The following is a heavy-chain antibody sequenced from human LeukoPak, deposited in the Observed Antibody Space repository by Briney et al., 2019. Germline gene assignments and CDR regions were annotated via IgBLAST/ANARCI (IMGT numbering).Heavy chain of an antibody. J-gene: IGHJ5*02. CDR2: ISAYNGNT. CDR1: GYTFTSYG. CDR3: ARGVGEGVVVPAAIGNWFDP. Sequence: ASAKVSCKASGYTFTSYGISWVRQAPGQGLEWMGWISAYNGNTNYAQKLQGRVTMTTDTSTSTAYMELRSLRSDDTAVYYCARGVGEGVVVPAAIGNWFDPWGQGTLVTVSS. D-gene: IGHD2-2*01. V-gene: IGHV1-18*01.